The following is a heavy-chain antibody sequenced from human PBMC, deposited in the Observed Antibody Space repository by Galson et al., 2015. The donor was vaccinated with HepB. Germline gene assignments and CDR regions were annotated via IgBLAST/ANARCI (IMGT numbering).Heavy chain of an antibody. J-gene: IGHJ5*01. CDR2: LYSGGKT. V-gene: IGHV3-53*01. CDR3: ARGRWFDS. CDR1: GFSVSNNF. Sequence: SLRLSCAASGFSVSNNFMSWVCQAPGKGLEWVSVLYSGGKTNYADSMKGRFTISRDDSKNILYLQANNLRVEDTAVYYCARGRWFDSWGQGTLVTVSS.